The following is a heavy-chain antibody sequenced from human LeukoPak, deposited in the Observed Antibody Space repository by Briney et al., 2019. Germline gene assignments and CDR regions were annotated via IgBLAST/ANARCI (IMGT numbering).Heavy chain of an antibody. CDR1: GGSISSSSYY. J-gene: IGHJ6*03. Sequence: PSETLSLTCTVSGGSISSSSYYWGWIRKPPGKGLEWIGSIYYSGSTYCNPSLKSRVTISVDTSKNQFSLKLSSVTAADTAVYYCARAVRGAHYYMDVWGKGTTVTVSS. CDR2: IYYSGST. D-gene: IGHD3-10*01. CDR3: ARAVRGAHYYMDV. V-gene: IGHV4-39*07.